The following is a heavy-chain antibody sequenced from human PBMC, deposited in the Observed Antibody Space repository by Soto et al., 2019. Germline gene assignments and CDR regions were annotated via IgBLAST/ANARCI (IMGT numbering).Heavy chain of an antibody. CDR1: GFTFYSHA. CDR2: ISGSGGST. D-gene: IGHD3-16*01. Sequence: SPRLSCSAPGFTFYSHALTLVRPAPGKGLEWVSSISGSGGSTYYADSVKARFTISRDNSKNTLHIQMNSLRVEDTAIYYCAKGYDYYDYLPNYFDPWGQGTLVTVSS. J-gene: IGHJ5*02. V-gene: IGHV3-23*01. CDR3: AKGYDYYDYLPNYFDP.